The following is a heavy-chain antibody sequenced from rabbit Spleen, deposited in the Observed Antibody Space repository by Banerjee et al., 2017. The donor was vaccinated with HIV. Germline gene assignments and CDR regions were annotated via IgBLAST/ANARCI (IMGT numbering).Heavy chain of an antibody. J-gene: IGHJ4*01. CDR2: IYADSSGST. V-gene: IGHV1S40*01. CDR1: GFPFSSTYY. Sequence: QSLEESGGDLVKPEGSLTLTCTASGFPFSSTYYMCWVRQAPGKGLECIACIYADSSGSTYYASWAKGRFTISKTSSTTVTLEMTSLTAADTATYFCARGSAAMTMVITGYYLGLWGPGTLVTVS. CDR3: ARGSAAMTMVITGYYLGL. D-gene: IGHD2-1*01.